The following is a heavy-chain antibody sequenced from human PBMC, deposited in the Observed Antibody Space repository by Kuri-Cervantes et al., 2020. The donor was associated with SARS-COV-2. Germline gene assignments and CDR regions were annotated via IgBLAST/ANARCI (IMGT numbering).Heavy chain of an antibody. J-gene: IGHJ4*02. D-gene: IGHD1-1*01. CDR1: GLTFSSYW. CDR2: INPDGSYT. CDR3: VRDGDHWNFDY. Sequence: GESLKISCAASGLTFSSYWVHWVRQAPGKGLVWVSRINPDGSYTNNADSVKGRFTLSRDNAKNMLFLQMNSLRAEDTAVYYCVRDGDHWNFDYWGQGTLVTVSS. V-gene: IGHV3-74*01.